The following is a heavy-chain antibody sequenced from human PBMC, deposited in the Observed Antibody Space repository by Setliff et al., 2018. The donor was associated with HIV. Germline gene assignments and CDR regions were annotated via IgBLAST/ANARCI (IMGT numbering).Heavy chain of an antibody. D-gene: IGHD3-22*01. V-gene: IGHV4-39*01. CDR2: IYYSGST. CDR1: GGSISSSSYY. J-gene: IGHJ3*02. Sequence: SETLSLTCTVSGGSISSSSYYWGWIRQPPGKGLEWIGSIYYSGSTYYNPSLKSRVNISVDTSKNQFSLNVNSLTAADTAVYYCARSLVPSGYYYGRHAFDIWGQGTKVTVSS. CDR3: ARSLVPSGYYYGRHAFDI.